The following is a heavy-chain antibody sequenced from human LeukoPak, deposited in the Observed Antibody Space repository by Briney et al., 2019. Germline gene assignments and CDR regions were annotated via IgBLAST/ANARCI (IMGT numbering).Heavy chain of an antibody. CDR3: AREGIVGATHYFDY. CDR1: GYSISSGCY. CDR2: IYHSGST. J-gene: IGHJ4*02. D-gene: IGHD1-26*01. V-gene: IGHV4-38-2*02. Sequence: PSETLSLTCTVSGYSISSGCYWGWIRQPPGKGLEWIGSIYHSGSTYYNPSLKSRVTISVDTSKNQLSLKLSSVTAADTAVYYCAREGIVGATHYFDYWGQGTLVTVSS.